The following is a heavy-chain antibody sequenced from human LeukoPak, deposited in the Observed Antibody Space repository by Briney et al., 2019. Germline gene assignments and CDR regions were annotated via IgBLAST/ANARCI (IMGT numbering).Heavy chain of an antibody. CDR3: ARDRIEYDFWSGPTGDY. J-gene: IGHJ4*02. D-gene: IGHD3-3*01. CDR1: GFTFSSYS. CDR2: ISSSSSYI. Sequence: GGFLRLSCAASGFTFSSYSMNWVRQAPGKGLEWVSSISSSSSYIYYADSVKGRFTISRDNAKNSLYLQMNSLRAEDTDVYYCARDRIEYDFWSGPTGDYWGQGTLVTVSS. V-gene: IGHV3-21*01.